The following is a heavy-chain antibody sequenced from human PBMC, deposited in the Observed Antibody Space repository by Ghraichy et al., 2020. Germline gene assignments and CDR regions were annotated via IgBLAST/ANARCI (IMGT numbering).Heavy chain of an antibody. CDR3: AREGPYNWNDPRFDY. CDR2: IKQDGSEK. D-gene: IGHD1-20*01. V-gene: IGHV3-7*01. Sequence: GGSLRLSCAASGFTFRSYWMSWVRQAPGKGLEWVANIKQDGSEKYYVDSVKGRFTISRDNAKNSLYLQMNSLRAEDTAVYYCAREGPYNWNDPRFDYWGQGTLVTVSA. CDR1: GFTFRSYW. J-gene: IGHJ4*02.